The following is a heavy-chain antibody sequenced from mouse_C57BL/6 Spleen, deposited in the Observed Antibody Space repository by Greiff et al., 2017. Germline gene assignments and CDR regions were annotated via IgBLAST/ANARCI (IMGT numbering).Heavy chain of an antibody. V-gene: IGHV5-6*01. CDR2: ISSGGSYT. D-gene: IGHD2-4*01. J-gene: IGHJ2*01. CDR3: ARHEDDYGFDY. CDR1: GFTFSSYG. Sequence: VQLKQSGGDLVKPGGSLKLSCAASGFTFSSYGMSWVRQTPDKRLEWVATISSGGSYTYYPDSVKGRFTISRDNAKNTLYLQMSSLKSEDTAMYYCARHEDDYGFDYWGQGTTLTVSS.